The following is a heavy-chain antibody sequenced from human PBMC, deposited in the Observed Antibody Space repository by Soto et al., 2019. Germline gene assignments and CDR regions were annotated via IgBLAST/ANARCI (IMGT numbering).Heavy chain of an antibody. D-gene: IGHD2-15*01. CDR1: GFTFSSYG. V-gene: IGHV3-30*18. Sequence: QVQLVESGGGVVQPGRSLRLSCAASGFTFSSYGMHWVRQAPGKGLEWVAVISYDGSNKYYADSVKGRFTISRDNSKKTLYLQMNSLGAEDTGVYYCAKGGPRIYCRGGSCYQDWDYRGQGTPVTVAS. J-gene: IGHJ4*02. CDR2: ISYDGSNK. CDR3: AKGGPRIYCRGGSCYQDWDY.